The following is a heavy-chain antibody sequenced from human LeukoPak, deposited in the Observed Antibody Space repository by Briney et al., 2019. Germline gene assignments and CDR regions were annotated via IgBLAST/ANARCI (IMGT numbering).Heavy chain of an antibody. CDR1: GYSISSGYY. J-gene: IGHJ6*04. CDR2: IYHSGST. CDR3: AREIRYCSSTSCYGGYGMDV. V-gene: IGHV4-38-2*01. D-gene: IGHD2-2*01. Sequence: SETLSLTCAVSGYSISSGYYWGWIRQPPGKELXXXXXIYHSGSTYYNPSLKSRVTISADTSKNQFSLNLSSVTAADTAVYYCAREIRYCSSTSCYGGYGMDVWGKGTTVTVSS.